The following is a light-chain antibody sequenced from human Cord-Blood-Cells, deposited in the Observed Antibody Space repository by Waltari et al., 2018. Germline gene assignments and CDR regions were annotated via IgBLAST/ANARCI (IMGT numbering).Light chain of an antibody. CDR3: QQYNNWPLT. J-gene: IGKJ4*01. V-gene: IGKV3-15*01. CDR1: QSVSSN. Sequence: EIVMTQSPAPLSVSPVERATISCRASQSVSSNLAWYQQKPGQAPRLLIYGASTRATGIPARFSGSGSGTEFTLTISSLQSEDFAVYYCQQYNNWPLTFGGGTKVEIK. CDR2: GAS.